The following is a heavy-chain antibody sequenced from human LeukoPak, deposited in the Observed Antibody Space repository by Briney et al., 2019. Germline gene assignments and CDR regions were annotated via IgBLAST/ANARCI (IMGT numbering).Heavy chain of an antibody. D-gene: IGHD3-22*01. V-gene: IGHV4-59*01. CDR3: ARRAPGYYYDSSGYYYWFDP. CDR2: IYYSGST. CDR1: GGSISSYY. J-gene: IGHJ5*02. Sequence: SETLSLTCTVSGGSISSYYWSWIRQPPGKGLEWIGYIYYSGSTNYNPSLKSRVTISVDTSKNQFSLKLSSVTAADTAVYYCARRAPGYYYDSSGYYYWFDPWGQGTLVTVSS.